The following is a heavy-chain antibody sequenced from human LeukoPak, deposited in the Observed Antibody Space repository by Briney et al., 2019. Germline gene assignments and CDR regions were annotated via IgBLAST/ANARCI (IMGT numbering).Heavy chain of an antibody. CDR2: IKSKTDGGTT. Sequence: GGSLRLSCAASGFTFSNAWMSWVRQAPGKGLEWVGRIKSKTDGGTTDYAAPVKGRFTISRDDSKNTLYLQMNSLRAEDTAVYYCAKDSSSKHPSFTQGWGQGTLVTVSS. D-gene: IGHD3-3*02. CDR1: GFTFSNAW. CDR3: AKDSSSKHPSFTQG. J-gene: IGHJ4*02. V-gene: IGHV3-15*01.